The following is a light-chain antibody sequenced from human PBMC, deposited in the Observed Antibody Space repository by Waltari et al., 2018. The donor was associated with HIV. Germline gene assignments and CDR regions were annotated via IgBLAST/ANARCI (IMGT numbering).Light chain of an antibody. J-gene: IGLJ2*01. V-gene: IGLV1-51*01. Sequence: QSVLTQPPSVSAPPGQTVTISCSGYSSTLATDYVSWYQHVPGAAPKLLIYDNNKRPSGIPDRFSGSKSGTSATLDITGLQTGDEADYYCGTWDPRLSVGVFGGGTKLTVL. CDR3: GTWDPRLSVGV. CDR1: SSTLATDY. CDR2: DNN.